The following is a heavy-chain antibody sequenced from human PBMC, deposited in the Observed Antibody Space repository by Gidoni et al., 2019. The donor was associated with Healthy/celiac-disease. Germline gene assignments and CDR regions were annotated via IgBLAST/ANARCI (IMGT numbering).Heavy chain of an antibody. Sequence: QVQLVESGGGVVQPGRSLRLSCAASGFTFSIYAMHWVRQAPGKGLEWVAVISYDGSNKYYADSVKGRFTISRDNSKNTLYLQMNSLRAEDTAVYYCARDTVRGIAVAGGVSYYWGQGTLVTVSS. CDR2: ISYDGSNK. CDR1: GFTFSIYA. D-gene: IGHD6-19*01. CDR3: ARDTVRGIAVAGGVSYY. V-gene: IGHV3-30*01. J-gene: IGHJ4*02.